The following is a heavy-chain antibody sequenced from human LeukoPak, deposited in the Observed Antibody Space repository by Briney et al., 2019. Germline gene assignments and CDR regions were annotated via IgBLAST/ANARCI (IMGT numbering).Heavy chain of an antibody. Sequence: GRSLRLSCAASGFTFSSYGMHWVRQAPGKGLEWVAVISYDGSNKYYADSVKGRFTISRDNSKNTLYLQMNSLRVEDTAVYYCAKDPSPDYVLAYCFDYWDQGTLVTVSS. CDR1: GFTFSSYG. CDR3: AKDPSPDYVLAYCFDY. V-gene: IGHV3-30*18. J-gene: IGHJ4*02. CDR2: ISYDGSNK. D-gene: IGHD3-16*01.